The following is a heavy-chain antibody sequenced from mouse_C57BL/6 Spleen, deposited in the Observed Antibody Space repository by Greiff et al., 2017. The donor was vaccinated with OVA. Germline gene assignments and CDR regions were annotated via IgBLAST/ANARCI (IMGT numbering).Heavy chain of an antibody. J-gene: IGHJ1*03. CDR3: VRGGYYLYGYFDV. V-gene: IGHV1-59*01. Sequence: QVQLQQPGAELVRPGTSVKLSCKASGYTFTSYWMHWVKQRPGQGLEWIGVIDPSDSYTNYNQKFKGKATLTVDTSSSTAYMQLSILTSEDSAVYYCVRGGYYLYGYFDVWGTGTTVTFSS. CDR1: GYTFTSYW. D-gene: IGHD2-3*01. CDR2: IDPSDSYT.